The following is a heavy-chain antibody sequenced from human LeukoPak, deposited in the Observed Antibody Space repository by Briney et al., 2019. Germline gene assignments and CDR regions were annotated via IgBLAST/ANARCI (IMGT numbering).Heavy chain of an antibody. Sequence: SETLSLTCTVSGGSISSYYWGWIRQPPGKGLEWIGSIYYSGSTYYNPSLKSRVTISVDTSKNQFSLKLSSVTAADTAVYYCASRVAAAADAFDIWGQGTMVTVSS. CDR2: IYYSGST. D-gene: IGHD6-13*01. J-gene: IGHJ3*02. V-gene: IGHV4-39*07. CDR3: ASRVAAAADAFDI. CDR1: GGSISSYY.